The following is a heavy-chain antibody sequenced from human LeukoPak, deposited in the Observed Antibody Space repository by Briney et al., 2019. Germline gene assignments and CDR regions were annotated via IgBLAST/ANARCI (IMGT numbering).Heavy chain of an antibody. D-gene: IGHD1-7*01. J-gene: IGHJ3*02. Sequence: ASVKVSCKASGYTFTSYGISWVRQAPGPGLEWMGWISAYNGNTNYAQKLQGRVTMTTDTSTSTAYMELRSLRLDDTAMYYCASYNWNYHDAFDIWGQGTMVTVSS. CDR3: ASYNWNYHDAFDI. V-gene: IGHV1-18*01. CDR2: ISAYNGNT. CDR1: GYTFTSYG.